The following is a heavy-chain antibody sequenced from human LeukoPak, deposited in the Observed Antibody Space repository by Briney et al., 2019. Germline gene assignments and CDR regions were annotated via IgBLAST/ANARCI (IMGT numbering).Heavy chain of an antibody. Sequence: ASVKVSCKASGYTFTSYDINWARQATGQGLEWMGWMSPNSGNTGYAQKSQGRVTMTRNTSISTAYMELSSLRSEDTAVYYCTRRVLWFGEYRTFDYWGQGTLVTVSS. J-gene: IGHJ4*02. CDR2: MSPNSGNT. CDR1: GYTFTSYD. V-gene: IGHV1-8*01. D-gene: IGHD3-10*01. CDR3: TRRVLWFGEYRTFDY.